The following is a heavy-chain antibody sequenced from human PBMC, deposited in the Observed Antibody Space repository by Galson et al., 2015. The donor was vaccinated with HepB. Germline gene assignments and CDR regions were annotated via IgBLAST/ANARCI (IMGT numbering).Heavy chain of an antibody. CDR3: AGRRVQDDSSGYYPSYYYYYYGMDV. V-gene: IGHV1-69*13. Sequence: SVKVSCKASGGTFSSYAISWVRQAPGQGLEWMGGIIPIFGTANYAQKFQGRVTITADESTSTAYMELSSLRSEDTAVYYCAGRRVQDDSSGYYPSYYYYYYGMDVWGQGTTVTVSS. J-gene: IGHJ6*02. D-gene: IGHD3-22*01. CDR1: GGTFSSYA. CDR2: IIPIFGTA.